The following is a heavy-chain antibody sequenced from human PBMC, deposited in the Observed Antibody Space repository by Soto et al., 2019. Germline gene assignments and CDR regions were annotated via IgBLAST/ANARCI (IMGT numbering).Heavy chain of an antibody. CDR3: ARAPLGSNYEGDWFDP. CDR1: PFTLSSNW. CDR2: IKQEVSEQ. J-gene: IGHJ5*02. V-gene: IGHV3-7*04. D-gene: IGHD4-4*01. Sequence: GLSLRLSCPASPFTLSSNWMSSVRQAPGKGLEWVANIKQEVSEQYYVDSVKGRFTISRDNAKNLLYLQMHSLRAEVTPVYYRARAPLGSNYEGDWFDPWGKGTLVTVSS.